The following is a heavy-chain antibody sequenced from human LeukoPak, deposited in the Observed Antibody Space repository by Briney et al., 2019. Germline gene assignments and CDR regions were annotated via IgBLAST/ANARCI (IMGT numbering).Heavy chain of an antibody. V-gene: IGHV4-39*01. CDR2: IYYSGNT. Sequence: SETLSLTCTVSGVSISSSNSYWGWIRQPPGKGLEWIGSIYYSGNTYYNASLKSQVSISIDTSKNQFSLKLSSVTAADTAVYYCARGYYYDSSGYYFWGQGTLVTVSS. CDR3: ARGYYYDSSGYYF. J-gene: IGHJ4*02. D-gene: IGHD3-22*01. CDR1: GVSISSSNSY.